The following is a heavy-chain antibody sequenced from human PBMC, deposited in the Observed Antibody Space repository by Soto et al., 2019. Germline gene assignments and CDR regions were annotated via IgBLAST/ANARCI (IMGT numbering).Heavy chain of an antibody. D-gene: IGHD3-22*01. CDR1: GFTFTNHA. CDR3: ARRGYYYYSAGYWDKIHSDY. V-gene: IGHV3-23*01. J-gene: IGHJ4*02. CDR2: IGGSGSST. Sequence: PGGSLRLSCAASGFTFTNHAMSWVRQAPGKGLEWVSDIGGSGSSTYYADSVKGRFTISRDNSKDTLYLQMNGLRAEDTAVYYCARRGYYYYSAGYWDKIHSDYWAREPWSPSPQ.